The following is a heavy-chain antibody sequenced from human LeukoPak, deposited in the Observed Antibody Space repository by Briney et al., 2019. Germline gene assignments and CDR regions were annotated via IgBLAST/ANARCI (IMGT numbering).Heavy chain of an antibody. Sequence: ASVKVSCKASGYTFTSYYMHWVRQAPGQGLEWMGIINPSGGSTSYAQKFQGRVTITADKSTSTAYMELSSLRSDDTAVYYCASFQGGGGWFGELLPWDQGTLVTVSS. CDR1: GYTFTSYY. D-gene: IGHD3-10*01. J-gene: IGHJ5*02. CDR2: INPSGGST. V-gene: IGHV1-46*01. CDR3: ASFQGGGGWFGELLP.